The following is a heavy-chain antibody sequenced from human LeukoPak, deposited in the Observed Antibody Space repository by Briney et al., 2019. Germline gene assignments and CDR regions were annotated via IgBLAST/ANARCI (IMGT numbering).Heavy chain of an antibody. CDR2: INHSGTT. Sequence: SETLSLTCAVYGGSLSGYYWNWIRQSPGKGLEWIGEINHSGTTNYNPSLKSRVTISVDTSKNQFSLRLTSVTAADTAVYYCARFPCSGDSCYSGIRAFDIWGQGTMVTVSS. D-gene: IGHD2-15*01. CDR3: ARFPCSGDSCYSGIRAFDI. J-gene: IGHJ3*02. CDR1: GGSLSGYY. V-gene: IGHV4-34*01.